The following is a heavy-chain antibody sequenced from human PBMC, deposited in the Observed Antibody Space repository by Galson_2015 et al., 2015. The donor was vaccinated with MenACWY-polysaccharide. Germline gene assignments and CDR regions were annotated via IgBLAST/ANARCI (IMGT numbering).Heavy chain of an antibody. CDR3: ASADCSNSRCYFGEGHYYYYGVDV. CDR1: GYTFTTYG. D-gene: IGHD2-2*01. Sequence: SVKVSCKVSGYTFTTYGVSWVRQAPGQGLEWMGWISAYNGNTNYAQKFQGRVIMTTDTSTSTAYMELRSLRSDDSAVYYCASADCSNSRCYFGEGHYYYYGVDVWGQGTTVTVSS. V-gene: IGHV1-18*01. J-gene: IGHJ6*02. CDR2: ISAYNGNT.